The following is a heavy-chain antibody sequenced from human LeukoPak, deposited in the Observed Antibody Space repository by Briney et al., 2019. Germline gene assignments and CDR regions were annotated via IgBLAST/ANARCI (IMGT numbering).Heavy chain of an antibody. V-gene: IGHV3-NL1*01. CDR3: AREKGNAFDI. Sequence: GGSLRLSCAASGFTFSNYGMHWVRQAPGKGLEWVSVIYSGDSTYYADSVKGRFTISRDNSKNTLYLQMNSLRAEDTALYYCAREKGNAFDIWGQGTLVTVSS. CDR2: IYSGDST. J-gene: IGHJ4*02. D-gene: IGHD3-16*01. CDR1: GFTFSNYG.